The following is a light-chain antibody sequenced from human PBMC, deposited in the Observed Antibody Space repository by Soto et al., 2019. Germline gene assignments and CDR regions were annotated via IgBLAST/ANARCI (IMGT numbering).Light chain of an antibody. Sequence: EFVLTQSPGTLSLSPGERATLSCRASQTVRNNYLAWYQQKPVLAPSLVSYGASNRATGIPDRFSASGSVTDFTLTISRLEPEDFAVYYCQQYISSPLTFGQGTKV. V-gene: IGKV3-20*01. CDR1: QTVRNNY. J-gene: IGKJ1*01. CDR2: GAS. CDR3: QQYISSPLT.